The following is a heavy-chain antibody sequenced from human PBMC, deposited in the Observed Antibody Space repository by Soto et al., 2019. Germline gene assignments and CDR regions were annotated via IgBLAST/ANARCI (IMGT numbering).Heavy chain of an antibody. Sequence: GGSLRLSCAASGFTFRNYAMHWLRQAPGRGLEWVAGPAYEGTVTYYADSVKGRFTISRDNSKNTVYLQMNSLRPEDTAVYYCARVEGDGYNWGYFDYWGQGTLVTVSS. J-gene: IGHJ4*02. CDR1: GFTFRNYA. CDR2: PAYEGTVT. D-gene: IGHD5-12*01. V-gene: IGHV3-30-3*01. CDR3: ARVEGDGYNWGYFDY.